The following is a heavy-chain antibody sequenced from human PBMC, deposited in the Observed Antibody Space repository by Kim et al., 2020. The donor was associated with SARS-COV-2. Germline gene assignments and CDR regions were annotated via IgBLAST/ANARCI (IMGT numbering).Heavy chain of an antibody. J-gene: IGHJ4*02. CDR3: AIQQLGPFDY. Sequence: SETLSLTCTVSGGSISSSSYYWGWIRQPPGKGLEWIGSIYYSGSTYYNPSLKSRVTISVDTSKNQFSLKLSSVTAADTAVYYCAIQQLGPFDYLGQGTLVTVSS. CDR1: GGSISSSSYY. D-gene: IGHD6-13*01. CDR2: IYYSGST. V-gene: IGHV4-39*01.